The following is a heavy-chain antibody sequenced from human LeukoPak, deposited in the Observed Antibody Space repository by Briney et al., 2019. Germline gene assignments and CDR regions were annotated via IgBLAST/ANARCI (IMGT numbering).Heavy chain of an antibody. D-gene: IGHD2-2*01. Sequence: SQTLSLTCAISGDSVSSNSAAWNWIRQSPSRGLEWLGRTHYRSKWYNDYAVSVKSRITINPDTSKNQFSLQLNSVTPEDTAVYYCARDGGYCSSTSCFRWFDPWGQGTLVTVSS. CDR1: GDSVSSNSAA. J-gene: IGHJ5*02. CDR3: ARDGGYCSSTSCFRWFDP. CDR2: THYRSKWYN. V-gene: IGHV6-1*01.